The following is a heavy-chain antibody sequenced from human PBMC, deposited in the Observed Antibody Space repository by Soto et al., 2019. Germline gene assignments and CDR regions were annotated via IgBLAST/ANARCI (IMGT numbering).Heavy chain of an antibody. Sequence: QVQLVQSGAEEKKPGASVKVSCKASGYTFTSYAMHWVRQAPGQRLEWMGWINAGNGNTKYSQKFQGRVTITRDTSASTAYMELSSLRSEDTAVYYRARGIAPYYFDYWAQGTLVTVSS. V-gene: IGHV1-3*05. CDR2: INAGNGNT. CDR1: GYTFTSYA. J-gene: IGHJ4*02. CDR3: ARGIAPYYFDY. D-gene: IGHD6-13*01.